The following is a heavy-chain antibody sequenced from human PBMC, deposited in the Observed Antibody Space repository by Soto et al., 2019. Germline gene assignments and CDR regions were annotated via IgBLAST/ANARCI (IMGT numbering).Heavy chain of an antibody. Sequence: SETLSLTCTVSGGSISSYYWSWIRQPPGKGLEWIGYIYYSGSTNYNPSLKSRVTISVDTSKNQFSLKLSSVTAADTAVYYCARSDDYIWGSYRGYYFDYWGQGTLVTVSS. CDR3: ARSDDYIWGSYRGYYFDY. V-gene: IGHV4-59*01. CDR1: GGSISSYY. D-gene: IGHD3-16*02. J-gene: IGHJ4*02. CDR2: IYYSGST.